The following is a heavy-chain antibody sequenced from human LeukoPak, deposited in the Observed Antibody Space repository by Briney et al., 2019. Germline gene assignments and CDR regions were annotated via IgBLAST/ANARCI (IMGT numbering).Heavy chain of an antibody. D-gene: IGHD6-13*01. V-gene: IGHV3-7*01. CDR2: IKQDEREK. CDR3: ARDESRHSSSWYRN. Sequence: GGSLRLSCAASGFSFGSYWMSWVRQAPGKGLEWVANIKQDEREKYYVDSVKGRFTISRDNAKNSLFLQMNSLRAEDTAVYYCARDESRHSSSWYRNWGQGTLVTVSS. CDR1: GFSFGSYW. J-gene: IGHJ4*02.